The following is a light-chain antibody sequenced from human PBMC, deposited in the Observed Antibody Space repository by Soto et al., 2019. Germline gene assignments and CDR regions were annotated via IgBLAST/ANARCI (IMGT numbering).Light chain of an antibody. CDR2: GNY. Sequence: QSVLTHTPSVSGAPGQRVTISCTGTSSNIGAGYDVHWYKQLPGTAPKLLIYGNYNRPSGVPDRFSGSKSGTSASLAITGLQAEDEAHYYCQTYDSSLSAVVFGGGTKVTVL. J-gene: IGLJ2*01. CDR3: QTYDSSLSAVV. CDR1: SSNIGAGYD. V-gene: IGLV1-40*01.